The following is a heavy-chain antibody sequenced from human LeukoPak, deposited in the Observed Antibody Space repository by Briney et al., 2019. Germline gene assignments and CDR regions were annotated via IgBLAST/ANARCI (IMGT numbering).Heavy chain of an antibody. CDR3: ARGGKTQFQH. D-gene: IGHD3-16*01. CDR1: GGSISSGGYY. V-gene: IGHV4-31*03. CDR2: IYYSGST. J-gene: IGHJ1*01. Sequence: SETLSLTCTVSGGSISSGGYYWSWIRQHPGKGLEWIGYIYYSGSTYYNPFLKSRVTISVDTSKNQFSLKLSSVTAADTAVYYCARGGKTQFQHWGQGTLVTVSS.